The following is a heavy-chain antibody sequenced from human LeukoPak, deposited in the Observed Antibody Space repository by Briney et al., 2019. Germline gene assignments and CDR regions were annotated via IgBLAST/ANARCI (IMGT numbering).Heavy chain of an antibody. Sequence: ASVKVSCKASGYSFTSFGISWVRQAPGQGLEWMGSISTYNANTNYAQKYQGRVTMTTDTSTSTAYMELRSLRSDDTAVYFCARVFSFGDYIWGSYRYYFDYWGQGTLVTVSS. J-gene: IGHJ4*02. CDR3: ARVFSFGDYIWGSYRYYFDY. D-gene: IGHD3-16*02. CDR1: GYSFTSFG. V-gene: IGHV1-18*01. CDR2: ISTYNANT.